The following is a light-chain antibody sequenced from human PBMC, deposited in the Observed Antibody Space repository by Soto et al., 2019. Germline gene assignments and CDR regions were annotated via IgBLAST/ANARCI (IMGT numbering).Light chain of an antibody. V-gene: IGKV2-24*01. Sequence: DIVMTQTPFSSPVTLGQPASISCRSSQSLVHSDRNTYLSWLQQRPGQPPRLLIFKTFNRFSGVPDRFSGSGTGTDFTLKISRLEPEDFALYYCQQYGSSPSTFGQGTRLEIK. J-gene: IGKJ5*01. CDR1: QSLVHSDRNTY. CDR3: QQYGSSPST. CDR2: KTF.